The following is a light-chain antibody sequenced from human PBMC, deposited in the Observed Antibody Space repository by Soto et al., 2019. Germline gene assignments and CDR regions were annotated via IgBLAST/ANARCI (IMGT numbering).Light chain of an antibody. CDR2: DSS. CDR1: QSISSW. Sequence: DIQMTQSPPTLSASVGDRVTITCRASQSISSWLAWYQQKPGKAPKLLIYDSSTLEGGVPSRFSGSGSGTEFTLTISSLQPDDCATYYCQQYNNYLLSTCGQGTKLEIK. J-gene: IGKJ2*01. V-gene: IGKV1-5*01. CDR3: QQYNNYLLST.